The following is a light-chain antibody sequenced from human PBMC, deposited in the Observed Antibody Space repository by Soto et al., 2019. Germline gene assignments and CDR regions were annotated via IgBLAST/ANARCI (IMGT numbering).Light chain of an antibody. Sequence: IQLTQSPSSLSASVGDRVTITCRASQGISSFLAWYQQKPGKAPNLVIYGASTFQRGVPSRVSGSGSGTDVNCAIGSLLPEDFVTYYCQQLNSCPIPFGPGTKVHI. CDR1: QGISSF. V-gene: IGKV1-9*01. J-gene: IGKJ3*01. CDR3: QQLNSCPIP. CDR2: GAS.